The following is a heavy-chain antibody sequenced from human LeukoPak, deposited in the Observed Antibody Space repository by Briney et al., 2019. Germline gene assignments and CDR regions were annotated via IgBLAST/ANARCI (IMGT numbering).Heavy chain of an antibody. J-gene: IGHJ4*02. CDR3: ARDFRPSYDSSGYYYPGDC. V-gene: IGHV1-46*01. CDR1: GYTFTSYY. CDR2: INPSGGST. Sequence: ASVKVSCKASGYTFTSYYMHWVRQAPGQGLEWMAIINPSGGSTSYAQKFQGRVTMTRDTSTSTVYMELSSLRSEDTAVYYCARDFRPSYDSSGYYYPGDCWGQGTLVTVSS. D-gene: IGHD3-22*01.